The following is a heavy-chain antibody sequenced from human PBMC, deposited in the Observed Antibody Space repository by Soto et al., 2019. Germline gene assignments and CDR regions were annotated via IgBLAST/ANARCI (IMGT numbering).Heavy chain of an antibody. D-gene: IGHD2-2*01. CDR2: IIPIFGTA. CDR3: AQNQDIVLVPAALRGYNWFDP. J-gene: IGHJ5*02. V-gene: IGHV1-69*12. CDR1: GGTFSSYA. Sequence: QVQLVQSGAEVKKPGSSVKVSCKASGGTFSSYAISWVRQAPGQGLEWMGGIIPIFGTANYAQKFQGRVTITADESTSTAYMELSSLRSEDTAVYYCAQNQDIVLVPAALRGYNWFDPRGQGTLVTVSS.